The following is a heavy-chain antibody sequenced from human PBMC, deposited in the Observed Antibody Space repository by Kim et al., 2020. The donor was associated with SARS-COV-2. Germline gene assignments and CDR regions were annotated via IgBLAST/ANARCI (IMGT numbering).Heavy chain of an antibody. Sequence: SVKVSCKASGGTFSSYAISWVRQAPGQGLEWMGGIIPIFGTANYAQKFQGRVTITADESTSTAYMELSSLRSEDTAVYYCARDHIVVVTASYYYYGMDVWGQGTTVTVSS. J-gene: IGHJ6*02. V-gene: IGHV1-69*13. CDR1: GGTFSSYA. CDR2: IIPIFGTA. CDR3: ARDHIVVVTASYYYYGMDV. D-gene: IGHD2-21*02.